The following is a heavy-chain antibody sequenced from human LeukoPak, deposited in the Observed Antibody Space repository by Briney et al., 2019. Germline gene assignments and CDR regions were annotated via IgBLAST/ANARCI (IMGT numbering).Heavy chain of an antibody. CDR2: ISGSGGRT. CDR3: AKDLHYGSADY. D-gene: IGHD3-10*01. Sequence: GGSLRLSCAASGFTFSSYGMSWVRQAPGKGLEWVSDISGSGGRTYYVDSVKGRFTISRDNAKNALYLQMNSLRAEDTAVYYCAKDLHYGSADYWGQGTLVTVSS. V-gene: IGHV3-23*01. CDR1: GFTFSSYG. J-gene: IGHJ4*02.